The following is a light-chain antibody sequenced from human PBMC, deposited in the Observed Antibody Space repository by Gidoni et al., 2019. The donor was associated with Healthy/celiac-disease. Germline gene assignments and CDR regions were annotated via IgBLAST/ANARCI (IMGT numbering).Light chain of an antibody. CDR3: NSRDSSGNLV. CDR1: SLRSYY. V-gene: IGLV3-19*01. J-gene: IGLJ2*01. Sequence: SSELTQDPAVSVALGQTVRITCQGDSLRSYYASWYQQKPGQAPVLVIYGKNNRPSGIPDRFSGSSSGNTASLTITGAQAEDEADYYCNSRDSSGNLVFGGGTKLXVX. CDR2: GKN.